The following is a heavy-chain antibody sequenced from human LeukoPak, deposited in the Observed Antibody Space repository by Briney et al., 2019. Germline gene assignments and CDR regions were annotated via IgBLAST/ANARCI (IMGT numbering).Heavy chain of an antibody. Sequence: GGSLRLSCAASGFTFSSYSMNWVRQAPGKGLEWVSYISSSSTIYYADSVKGRFTNSRDNAKNSLYLQMNSLRDEDTAVYYCARDRDGSSWPNWFDPWGQGTLVTVSS. CDR1: GFTFSSYS. D-gene: IGHD6-13*01. CDR3: ARDRDGSSWPNWFDP. V-gene: IGHV3-48*02. J-gene: IGHJ5*02. CDR2: ISSSSTI.